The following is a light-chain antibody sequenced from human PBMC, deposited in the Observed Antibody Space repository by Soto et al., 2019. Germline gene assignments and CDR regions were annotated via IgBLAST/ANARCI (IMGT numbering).Light chain of an antibody. CDR1: SSDVGAYNY. Sequence: QSALTQPASVSGSPGQSITISCTGTSSDVGAYNYVSWYQQYPGKAPKLMIYDVSSRPSGVSNRFSGSNSGNTASLAISGLQAEDEADYYCSSYTRSGTYVFGTGTKLTVL. CDR3: SSYTRSGTYV. V-gene: IGLV2-14*03. J-gene: IGLJ1*01. CDR2: DVS.